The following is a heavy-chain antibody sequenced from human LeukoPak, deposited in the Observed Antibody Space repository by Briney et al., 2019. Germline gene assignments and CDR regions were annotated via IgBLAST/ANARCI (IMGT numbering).Heavy chain of an antibody. CDR2: IYYSGST. Sequence: SETLSLTCTVSGGSIRSNYWSWIRQPPGKGLEWIGYIYYSGSTNYNPSLKSRVTISADTSKNQFSLNLTSVSAADTAVYYCARHVRLRGSWFDPWGQGTLVTVSS. V-gene: IGHV4-59*08. D-gene: IGHD4-17*01. J-gene: IGHJ5*02. CDR3: ARHVRLRGSWFDP. CDR1: GGSIRSNY.